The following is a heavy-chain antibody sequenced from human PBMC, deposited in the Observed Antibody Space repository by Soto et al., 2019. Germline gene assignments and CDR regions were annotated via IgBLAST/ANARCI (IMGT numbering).Heavy chain of an antibody. D-gene: IGHD6-19*01. Sequence: EVQLSESGGGLTQRGGSLRLSCVASGFTFDSYAMNWIRQAPGKGLEWVSVISGGGTSTYYADSVKGRFTVSRDNSKQTLSLQMDSLRPEDTAVYYCAKDFGAWSDSWGQGTLVNVSS. CDR3: AKDFGAWSDS. CDR1: GFTFDSYA. V-gene: IGHV3-23*01. J-gene: IGHJ5*02. CDR2: ISGGGTST.